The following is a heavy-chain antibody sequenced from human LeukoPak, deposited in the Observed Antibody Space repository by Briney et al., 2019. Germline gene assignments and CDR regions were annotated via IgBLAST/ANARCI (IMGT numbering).Heavy chain of an antibody. V-gene: IGHV4-34*01. CDR2: INHSGST. Sequence: SETLSLTCAVYGGSFSGYYWSWIRQPPGKGQEWIGEINHSGSTNCNPSLKSRVTISVDTSKNQFSLKLSSVTAADTAVYYCARGRNYYYYYYMDVWGKGTTVTVSS. D-gene: IGHD1-14*01. CDR1: GGSFSGYY. CDR3: ARGRNYYYYYYMDV. J-gene: IGHJ6*03.